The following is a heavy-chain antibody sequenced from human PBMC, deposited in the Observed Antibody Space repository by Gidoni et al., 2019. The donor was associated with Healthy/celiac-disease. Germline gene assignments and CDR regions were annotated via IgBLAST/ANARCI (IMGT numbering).Heavy chain of an antibody. V-gene: IGHV3-13*01. CDR2: IGTAGDT. D-gene: IGHD2-2*02. CDR3: ARYTVRYDSGGMDV. J-gene: IGHJ6*02. CDR1: GFTFSSYD. Sequence: EVQLVESGGGLVQPGGSLRLSCAASGFTFSSYDMHWVRQATGKGLEWVSAIGTAGDTYYPGSVKGRFTISRENAKNSLYLQMNSLRAEDTAVYYCARYTVRYDSGGMDVWGQGTTVTVSS.